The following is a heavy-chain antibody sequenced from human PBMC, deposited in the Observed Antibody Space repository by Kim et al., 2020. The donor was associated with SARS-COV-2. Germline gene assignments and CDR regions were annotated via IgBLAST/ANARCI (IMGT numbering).Heavy chain of an antibody. CDR1: GFSFTNAY. D-gene: IGHD3-9*01. CDR3: STDRSLTGYDN. Sequence: GGSLRLFCGASGFSFTNAYMSWVRQVPGKGLEWVGRIKTKTDGGTTDYAAPVKGRFTISRDDSKNTLYLQMSDLKREDSAVYYCSTDRSLTGYDNWGQGT. CDR2: IKTKTDGGTT. J-gene: IGHJ4*02. V-gene: IGHV3-15*01.